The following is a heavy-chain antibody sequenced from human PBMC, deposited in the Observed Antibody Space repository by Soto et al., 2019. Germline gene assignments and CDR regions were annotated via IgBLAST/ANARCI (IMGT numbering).Heavy chain of an antibody. Sequence: PGESLKISCQGSGYNFATHWIGWVRHKAGKGLEWMGIIFTGDAETRYSPSFHGHITISADKSISTAYLRLSSLKASDTGMYYCSTPGGFGMDVWGQGTTVTVAS. V-gene: IGHV5-51*01. CDR1: GYNFATHW. CDR3: STPGGFGMDV. D-gene: IGHD5-12*01. J-gene: IGHJ6*02. CDR2: IFTGDAET.